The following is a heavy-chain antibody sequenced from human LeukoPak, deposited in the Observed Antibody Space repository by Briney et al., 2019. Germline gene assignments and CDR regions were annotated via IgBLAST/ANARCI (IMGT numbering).Heavy chain of an antibody. CDR2: ISPSGAST. CDR1: GYTFTSYY. CDR3: ARDPYGAKIASWYFDL. J-gene: IGHJ2*01. D-gene: IGHD4-17*01. V-gene: IGHV1-46*01. Sequence: ASVTVSCKASGYTFTSYYMHWVRQAPGQGLEWRGIISPSGASTSYDQKFQGRVTMTRDTSTSTVYMELSSLRSEDTAVYYCARDPYGAKIASWYFDLWGRGTLVTVSS.